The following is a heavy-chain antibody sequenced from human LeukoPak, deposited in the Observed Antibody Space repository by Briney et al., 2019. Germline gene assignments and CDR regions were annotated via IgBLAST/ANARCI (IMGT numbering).Heavy chain of an antibody. Sequence: SETLSLTCTVSGGSISSGVYYWSWIRQHPGKGLEWIGYIYYSGSTYYNPSLKSRVTISVDTSKNQFSLKLSSVTAADTAVYYCARVTVTTALFDYWGQGTLVTVSS. D-gene: IGHD4-17*01. CDR3: ARVTVTTALFDY. CDR1: GGSISSGVYY. J-gene: IGHJ4*02. V-gene: IGHV4-31*03. CDR2: IYYSGST.